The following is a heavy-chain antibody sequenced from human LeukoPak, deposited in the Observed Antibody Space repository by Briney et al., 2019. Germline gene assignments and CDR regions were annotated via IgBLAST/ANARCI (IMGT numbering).Heavy chain of an antibody. J-gene: IGHJ3*02. Sequence: GGSLRLSCAVSGFTFRSYGMHWVRQAPGKGLEWVAVIWYDGSNKYYADSVKGRFTISRDNSKNTLYLQMNSLRAEDTAVYYCARYSSSWYGGYDAFDIWGQGTMVTVSS. CDR2: IWYDGSNK. D-gene: IGHD6-13*01. CDR1: GFTFRSYG. V-gene: IGHV3-33*01. CDR3: ARYSSSWYGGYDAFDI.